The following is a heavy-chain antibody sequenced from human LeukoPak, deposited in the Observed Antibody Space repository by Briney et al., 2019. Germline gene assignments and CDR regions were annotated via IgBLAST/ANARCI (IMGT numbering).Heavy chain of an antibody. CDR1: GITFSSYG. D-gene: IGHD6-6*01. CDR2: IRYDGSNK. J-gene: IGHJ4*02. CDR3: AKGETRFELVPESVFDY. V-gene: IGHV3-30*02. Sequence: GGSLRLSCAASGITFSSYGMHWVRQAPGKGLEWVAFIRYDGSNKYYGDSVKGRVTISRDNSKNTLYLQVNSLRTEDTAVYYCAKGETRFELVPESVFDYWGQGTLVTVSS.